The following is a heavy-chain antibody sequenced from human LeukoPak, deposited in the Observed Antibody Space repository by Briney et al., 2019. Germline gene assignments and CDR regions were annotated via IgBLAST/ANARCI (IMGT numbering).Heavy chain of an antibody. J-gene: IGHJ4*02. Sequence: GGSLRLSCAASGFTFSSYWMTWVRQAPGKGLEWVASINEDGSEKHYVDSVEGRFSISRDNPKSALYLQMNTLSAEDTAVYYCASDPGRRFDYWGQGTLVTVSS. V-gene: IGHV3-7*01. CDR3: ASDPGRRFDY. CDR2: INEDGSEK. CDR1: GFTFSSYW.